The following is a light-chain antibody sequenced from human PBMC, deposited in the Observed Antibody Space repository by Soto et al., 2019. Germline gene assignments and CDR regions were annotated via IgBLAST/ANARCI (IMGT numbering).Light chain of an antibody. CDR2: AAS. V-gene: IGKV1-5*01. J-gene: IGKJ1*01. CDR1: QSISSW. CDR3: QHYNSYSEA. Sequence: IHMTQSPSTLSASVVDRVTITCLASQSISSWLAWYQQKPGKAPKLLIYAASSLPSGVPSRFSGSGSGTDFTLTISCLQSEDFATYYCQHYNSYSEAFGQGTKVDIK.